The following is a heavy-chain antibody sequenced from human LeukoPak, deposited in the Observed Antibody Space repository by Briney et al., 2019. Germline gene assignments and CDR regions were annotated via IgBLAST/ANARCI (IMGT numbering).Heavy chain of an antibody. CDR3: AKIGAAARRTPNPRWFDP. CDR1: XXXXXXXD. J-gene: IGHJ5*02. V-gene: IGHV1-8*01. CDR2: MNPNSGNT. Sequence: ASVXXXXXXSXXXXXXXDXNXVRQATGQGLEWMGWMNPNSGNTGYAQKFQGRVSMTWNTSISTAYMELSSLKSEDTAVYYCAKIGAAARRTPNPRWFDPWGQGTLVTVSS. D-gene: IGHD6-6*01.